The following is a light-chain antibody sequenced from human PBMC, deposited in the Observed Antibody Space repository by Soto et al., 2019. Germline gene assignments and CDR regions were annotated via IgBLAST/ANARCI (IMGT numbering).Light chain of an antibody. CDR1: HDISNY. CDR3: QQYDTLTT. J-gene: IGKJ4*01. V-gene: IGKV1-33*01. Sequence: DIQMTQSPSSLSASVGDRVTITCQASHDISNYLNWNQQKPGKAPKLLSYDASKLETGVPSRFSVSGSGTDFTFTIRTLHPEDIATYYCQQYDTLTTFGGGTKVQIK. CDR2: DAS.